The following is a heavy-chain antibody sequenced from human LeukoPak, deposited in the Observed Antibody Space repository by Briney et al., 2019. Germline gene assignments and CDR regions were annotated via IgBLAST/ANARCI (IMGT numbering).Heavy chain of an antibody. CDR2: INCNGGGT. Sequence: ASVKVSCKASGYTFTNYYMHWVRQAPGQGLEWMGWINCNGGGTNYAQKFQGRVTMTKDTSISTAYMELSRLRSDDTAMYYCAREYGSGQNWGQGTLVTVSS. V-gene: IGHV1-2*02. CDR3: AREYGSGQN. D-gene: IGHD6-19*01. J-gene: IGHJ4*02. CDR1: GYTFTNYY.